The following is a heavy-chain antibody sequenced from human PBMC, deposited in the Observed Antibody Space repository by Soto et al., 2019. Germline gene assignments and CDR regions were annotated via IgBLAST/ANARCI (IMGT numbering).Heavy chain of an antibody. V-gene: IGHV3-53*01. D-gene: IGHD6-13*01. Sequence: EVQLVESGAGLIQPGGSLRLSCAASGFTVSSNYMSWVRQAPGKGLEWVSVIYSGGSTYYADSVKGRFTISRDNSKNTLYLQMNSLRAEDTAVYYCARDRIAAAGHYYYYYGMDVWGQGTTVTVSS. CDR3: ARDRIAAAGHYYYYYGMDV. J-gene: IGHJ6*02. CDR2: IYSGGST. CDR1: GFTVSSNY.